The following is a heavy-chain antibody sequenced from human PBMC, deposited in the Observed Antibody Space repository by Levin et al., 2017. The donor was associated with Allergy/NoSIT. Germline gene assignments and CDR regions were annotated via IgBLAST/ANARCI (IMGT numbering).Heavy chain of an antibody. CDR2: IWYDGNNK. CDR3: ARFLPPARRNCGGDCYGIDY. Sequence: GGSLRLSCAASGFTFSSYGMHWVRQAPGKGLKWVAVIWYDGNNKYYADSVKGRFTISRDNSKNTLYLQMNSLRAEDTAVYYCARFLPPARRNCGGDCYGIDYWGQGTLVTVSS. V-gene: IGHV3-33*01. J-gene: IGHJ4*02. CDR1: GFTFSSYG. D-gene: IGHD2-21*02.